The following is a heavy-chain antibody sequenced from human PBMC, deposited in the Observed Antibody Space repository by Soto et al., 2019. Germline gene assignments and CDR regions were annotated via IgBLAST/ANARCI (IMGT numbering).Heavy chain of an antibody. D-gene: IGHD2-2*01. CDR2: ISSSSSTI. J-gene: IGHJ6*02. CDR3: AAVCSSTSCYARATGMDV. CDR1: GFTFSSYS. Sequence: EVQLVESGGGLVQPGGSLRLSCAASGFTFSSYSMNWVRQAPGKGLEWVSYISSSSSTIYYADSVKGRFTISRDNAKNSLYLQMNSLRAEDTAVYYCAAVCSSTSCYARATGMDVWGQGTTVTVSS. V-gene: IGHV3-48*01.